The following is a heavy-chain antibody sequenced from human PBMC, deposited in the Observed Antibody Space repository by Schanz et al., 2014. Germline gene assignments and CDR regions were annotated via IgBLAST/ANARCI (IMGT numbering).Heavy chain of an antibody. CDR3: ARAPTWLGALDI. J-gene: IGHJ3*02. CDR1: GFSFSSYG. D-gene: IGHD3-22*01. CDR2: TYSDGST. Sequence: VQLVESGGGVVQPGGSLRLSCAASGFSFSSYGMHWVRQAPGKGLEWVSVTYSDGSTYYADAVKGRFTISRDNSNNTMHPQISSLRAEHLAVYCCARAPTWLGALDIWGQGTMVTVSS. V-gene: IGHV3-66*01.